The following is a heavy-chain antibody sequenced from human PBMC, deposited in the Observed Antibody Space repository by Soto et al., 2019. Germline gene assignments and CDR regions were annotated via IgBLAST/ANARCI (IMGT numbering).Heavy chain of an antibody. D-gene: IGHD3-10*01. Sequence: GASVKVSCKASGYTFTNYGISRVRQAPGQGREWMGWISAYNGNTKYAQKLQGRVTMTTDTSTSTAYMELRSLRSDDTAVYYCARGVGSGSYYNQYNWFDPWGQGTLVTVSS. J-gene: IGHJ5*02. CDR2: ISAYNGNT. CDR1: GYTFTNYG. CDR3: ARGVGSGSYYNQYNWFDP. V-gene: IGHV1-18*01.